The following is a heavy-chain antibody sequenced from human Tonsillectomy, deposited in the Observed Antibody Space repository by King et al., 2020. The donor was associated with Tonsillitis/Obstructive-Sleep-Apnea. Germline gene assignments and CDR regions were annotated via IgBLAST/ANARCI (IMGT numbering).Heavy chain of an antibody. CDR1: GYTFINYA. CDR3: VRAXXXGDAXYMDV. Sequence: VQLVQSGAEVKKPGASVKVSCQASGYTFINYAISWVRQAPGQGLEWMGWISVYNGNTDYVQXXQXRVTMSTDTSTSXAYMELRSLXSHDTAAYYCVRAXXXGDAXYMDVWGKXXXVTXSS. CDR2: ISVYNGNT. V-gene: IGHV1-18*01. J-gene: IGHJ6*03. D-gene: IGHD2-8*01.